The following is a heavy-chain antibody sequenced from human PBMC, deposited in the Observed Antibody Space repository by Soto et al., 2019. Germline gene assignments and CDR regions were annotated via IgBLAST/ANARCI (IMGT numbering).Heavy chain of an antibody. CDR1: GFTFSSYA. D-gene: IGHD6-6*01. J-gene: IGHJ4*02. V-gene: IGHV3-23*01. CDR3: AKGLKYSSSRFVDY. Sequence: GGSLRLSCAASGFTFSSYAMSWVRQAPGKGLEWVSAISGSGGSTYYADSVKGRFTISRDNSKNTLYLQMNSLRAEDTAVYYCAKGLKYSSSRFVDYWGQGTPVTVSS. CDR2: ISGSGGST.